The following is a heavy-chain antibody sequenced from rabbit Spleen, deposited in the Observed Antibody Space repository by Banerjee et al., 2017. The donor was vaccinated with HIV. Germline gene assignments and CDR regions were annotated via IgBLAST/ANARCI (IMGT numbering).Heavy chain of an antibody. V-gene: IGHV1S45*01. CDR2: IDSGSSGFT. J-gene: IGHJ6*01. Sequence: QEQLVESGGGLVQPGASLTLTCTASGVSFSISSYMCWVRQAPGKGLEWIACIDSGSSGFTYFATWAKGRFTISKTSSTTVTLQMTRLTAADTATYFCARDTGSSFSTYGMDLWGPGTLVTVS. CDR3: ARDTGSSFSTYGMDL. D-gene: IGHD8-1*01. CDR1: GVSFSISSY.